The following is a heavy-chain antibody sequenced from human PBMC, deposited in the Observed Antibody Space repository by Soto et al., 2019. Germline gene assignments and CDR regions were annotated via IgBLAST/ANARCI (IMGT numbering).Heavy chain of an antibody. CDR1: GFIFSNYE. V-gene: IGHV3-48*03. CDR3: ARGTLRPGSVGTSWFDP. CDR2: ISAGGNKQ. J-gene: IGHJ5*02. D-gene: IGHD6-13*01. Sequence: EVQVVESGGGLVQPGGSLRLSCAVSGFIFSNYEMNWVRQAPGKGLEWVSYISAGGNKQYYTDSVRGRFTISRDNPKNSLFLQMNSLRAEDTAIYYCARGTLRPGSVGTSWFDPWGQGTLVTVSS.